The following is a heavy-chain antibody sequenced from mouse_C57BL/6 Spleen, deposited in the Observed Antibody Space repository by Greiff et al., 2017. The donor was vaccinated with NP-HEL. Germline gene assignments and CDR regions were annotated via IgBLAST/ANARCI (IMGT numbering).Heavy chain of an antibody. V-gene: IGHV3-6*01. CDR1: GYSITSGYY. CDR2: ISYDGSN. D-gene: IGHD2-1*01. J-gene: IGHJ3*01. CDR3: AREGVYYSFAY. Sequence: EVKVEESGPGLVKPSQSLSLTCSVTGYSITSGYYWNWIRQFPGNKLEWMGYISYDGSNYYNPSLKNRISITRDTSKNQFFLKLNSVTTEDTATYDCAREGVYYSFAYWGQGTLVTVSA.